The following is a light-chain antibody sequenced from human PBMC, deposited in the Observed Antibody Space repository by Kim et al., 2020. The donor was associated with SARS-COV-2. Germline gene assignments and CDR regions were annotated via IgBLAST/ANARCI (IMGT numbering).Light chain of an antibody. CDR2: AAS. CDR3: QQYYSYPRT. Sequence: ASTGHTVTITCRARQGISSYLAWYQQKPGKAPKLLIYAASTLQSGVPSRFSGSGSGTDFTLTISCLQSEDFATYYCQQYYSYPRTFGQGTKVDIK. CDR1: QGISSY. V-gene: IGKV1-8*01. J-gene: IGKJ1*01.